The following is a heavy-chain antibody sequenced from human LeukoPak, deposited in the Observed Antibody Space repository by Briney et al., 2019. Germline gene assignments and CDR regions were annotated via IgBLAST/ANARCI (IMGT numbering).Heavy chain of an antibody. CDR1: GVSISSYY. CDR2: IYYSGST. V-gene: IGHV4-59*01. CDR3: ASMDYFFDY. J-gene: IGHJ4*02. D-gene: IGHD2-2*03. Sequence: SEILSLTCTVSGVSISSYYWSWIRQPPGKGLEWIGYIYYSGSTNYNPSLKSRVTISVDTSKNQFSLKLSSVTAADTAVYYCASMDYFFDYWGQGTLVTVSS.